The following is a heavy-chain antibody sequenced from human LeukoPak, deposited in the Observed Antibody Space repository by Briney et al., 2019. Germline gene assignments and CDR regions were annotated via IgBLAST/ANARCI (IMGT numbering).Heavy chain of an antibody. CDR1: GFTFSSYS. CDR3: ARESSGWFPFDY. Sequence: GGSLRLSCAASGFTFSSYSMNWVRQAPGKGLEWVSSISSSSSYIYYADSVKGRFTISRDNAKNSLYLQMSSLRAEDTAVYYCARESSGWFPFDYWGQGTLVTVSS. CDR2: ISSSSSYI. J-gene: IGHJ4*02. D-gene: IGHD6-19*01. V-gene: IGHV3-21*01.